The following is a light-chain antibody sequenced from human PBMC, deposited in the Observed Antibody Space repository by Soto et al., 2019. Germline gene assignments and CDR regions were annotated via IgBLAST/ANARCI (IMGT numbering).Light chain of an antibody. Sequence: DIQLTQSPSTVSASVGDRVTIICRSTQSISRYLAWYQQKPGKAPKLLIYQASSLHSGVPSRFSGSGSGTEFTLTISSLQPDDFAAYYCQQYNSYWWTFGQGTKVEIK. CDR3: QQYNSYWWT. V-gene: IGKV1-5*03. CDR2: QAS. CDR1: QSISRY. J-gene: IGKJ1*01.